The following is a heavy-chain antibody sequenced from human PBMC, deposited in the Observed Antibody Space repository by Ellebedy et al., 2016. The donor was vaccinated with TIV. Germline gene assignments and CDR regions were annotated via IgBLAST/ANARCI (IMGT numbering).Heavy chain of an antibody. V-gene: IGHV1-3*01. CDR3: ARETYYYDSRSDYPWGS. CDR2: INAGNGKT. J-gene: IGHJ4*02. CDR1: GYTFTTYT. D-gene: IGHD3-22*01. Sequence: ASVKVSCXASGYTFTTYTMHWVRQAPGQGLEWMGWINAGNGKTKSSQKFQGRVTITRDTSATTAYMELRSLRSEDTAMYYCARETYYYDSRSDYPWGSWGQGTLVTVSS.